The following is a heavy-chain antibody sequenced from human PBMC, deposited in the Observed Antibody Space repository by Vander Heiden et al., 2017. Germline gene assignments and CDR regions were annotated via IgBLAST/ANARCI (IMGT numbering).Heavy chain of an antibody. J-gene: IGHJ6*02. CDR2: IDWDDDK. Sequence: QVTLKESGPALVKPTQTLTLTCTFSGFSLSTNGMRVSWIRQPPGKALEWLARIDWDDDKFYSTSLKTRLTISKDTSKNQVVLTMTNMDTVDTATYYCARSSYYYDSSGSDVWGQGTTVTVPS. D-gene: IGHD3-22*01. CDR1: GFSLSTNGMR. CDR3: ARSSYYYDSSGSDV. V-gene: IGHV2-70*04.